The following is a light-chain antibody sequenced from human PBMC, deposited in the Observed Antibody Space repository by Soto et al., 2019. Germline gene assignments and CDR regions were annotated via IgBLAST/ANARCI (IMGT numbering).Light chain of an antibody. V-gene: IGLV1-44*01. Sequence: QSVLTQAPSASGTPGQRVTISCSGSSSNIGSNTVSWYQQVPGTAPKLLIYNNDQRPSGVPDRFSGSKSGTSASLAIGGLQSEDETDYYCTAWDDSLNGWVFGRGTKLTVL. CDR2: NND. CDR3: TAWDDSLNGWV. CDR1: SSNIGSNT. J-gene: IGLJ3*02.